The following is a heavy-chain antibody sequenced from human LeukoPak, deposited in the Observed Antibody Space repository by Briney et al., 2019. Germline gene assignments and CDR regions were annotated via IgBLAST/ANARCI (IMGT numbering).Heavy chain of an antibody. CDR2: ISDSGGST. V-gene: IGHV3-23*01. D-gene: IGHD3-10*01. CDR1: GFIFSNYA. J-gene: IGHJ6*02. Sequence: GGSLRLSCAASGFIFSNYAMSWVRQAPGKGLEWVSTISDSGGSTYYADSVKGRFTISRDNSKDTLYLHMSSLRAEDTAIHYCAKVPYSDYGSGRPPFMDVWGQGTTVAVSS. CDR3: AKVPYSDYGSGRPPFMDV.